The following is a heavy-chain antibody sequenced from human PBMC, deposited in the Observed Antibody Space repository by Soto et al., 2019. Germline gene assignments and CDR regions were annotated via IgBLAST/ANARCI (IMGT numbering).Heavy chain of an antibody. V-gene: IGHV4-59*01. CDR3: ARAYYYGSGSSYFDY. CDR2: IYYSGST. J-gene: IGHJ4*02. D-gene: IGHD3-10*01. CDR1: GGSISSYY. Sequence: SETLSLTCTVSGGSISSYYWSWIRQPPGTGLEWIGYIYYSGSTNYNPSLKSRVTISVDTSKNQFSVKLSSVTAADTAVYYCARAYYYGSGSSYFDYWGQGTLVTVSS.